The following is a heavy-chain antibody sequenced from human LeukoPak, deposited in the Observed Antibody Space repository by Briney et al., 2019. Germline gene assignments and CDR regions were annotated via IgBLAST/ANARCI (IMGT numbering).Heavy chain of an antibody. Sequence: GGSLRLSCAASGFTFSSYSMNWVRQAPGKGLEWVSSISSSSSYIYYADSVKGRFTISRDNARNSLYLQMNSLRAEDTAVYYCARDGVIVVVPAAISYYYYMDVWGKGTTVTVSS. J-gene: IGHJ6*03. CDR3: ARDGVIVVVPAAISYYYYMDV. CDR1: GFTFSSYS. D-gene: IGHD2-2*02. V-gene: IGHV3-21*01. CDR2: ISSSSSYI.